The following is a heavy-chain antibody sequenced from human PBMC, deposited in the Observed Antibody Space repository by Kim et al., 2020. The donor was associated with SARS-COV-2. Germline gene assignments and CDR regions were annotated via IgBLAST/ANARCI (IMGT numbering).Heavy chain of an antibody. D-gene: IGHD5-12*01. CDR1: GGSISSYY. CDR2: IYYSGST. CDR3: ARVIVATSNVWFDP. J-gene: IGHJ5*02. V-gene: IGHV4-59*01. Sequence: SENLSLTCTVSGGSISSYYWSWIRQPPGKGLEWIGYIYYSGSTNYNPSLKSRVTISVDTSKNQFSLKLSSVTAADTAVYYCARVIVATSNVWFDPWGQGT.